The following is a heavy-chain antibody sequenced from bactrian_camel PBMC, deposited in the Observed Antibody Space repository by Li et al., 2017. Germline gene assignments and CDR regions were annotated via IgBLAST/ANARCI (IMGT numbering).Heavy chain of an antibody. V-gene: IGHV3-1*01. CDR3: AKAYGSDRYHFAY. Sequence: VQLVESGGGLVQPGGSLKLSCVASGLTLDDYTLAWIRQVSGKGLEWVFSIYTADGSTNSADSVKGRFTVSRDNTKNMLYLQMNSLKSEDTALYYCAKAYGSDRYHFAYWGQGTQVTVS. J-gene: IGHJ6*01. CDR1: GLTLDDYT. CDR2: IYTADGST. D-gene: IGHD6*01.